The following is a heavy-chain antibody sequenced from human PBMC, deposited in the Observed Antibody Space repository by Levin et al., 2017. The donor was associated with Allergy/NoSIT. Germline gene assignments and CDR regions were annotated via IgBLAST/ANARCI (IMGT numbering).Heavy chain of an antibody. V-gene: IGHV4-30-4*01. CDR2: MYHGGSP. D-gene: IGHD3-10*01. J-gene: IGHJ3*02. Sequence: SQTLSLTCTVSGGSITSGDYYWSWIRQPPGKGLEWIGYMYHGGSPYYNPSLKSRVTISVDTSKNQFSLKLNSVTAADTAVYYCASPMVRRVTDAFDIWGQGTMVTVSS. CDR1: GGSITSGDYY. CDR3: ASPMVRRVTDAFDI.